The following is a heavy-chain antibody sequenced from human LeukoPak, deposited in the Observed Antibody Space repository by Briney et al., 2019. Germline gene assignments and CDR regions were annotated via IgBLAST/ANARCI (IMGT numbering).Heavy chain of an antibody. CDR1: GFTFSSYA. D-gene: IGHD2-2*01. Sequence: PGGSLRLSFAASGFTFSSYAMSWVRQAPGKGLEWVSAISGSGSSTYYADSVKGRFTISRDNSKNTLYLQMNSLRAEDTAVYYCAKGGPPRYCSRTSCYYDPWGQGTLVTVSS. CDR2: ISGSGSST. J-gene: IGHJ5*02. V-gene: IGHV3-23*01. CDR3: AKGGPPRYCSRTSCYYDP.